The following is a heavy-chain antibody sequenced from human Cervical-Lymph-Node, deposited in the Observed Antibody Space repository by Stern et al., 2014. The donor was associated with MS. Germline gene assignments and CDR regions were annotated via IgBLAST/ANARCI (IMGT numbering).Heavy chain of an antibody. Sequence: EVRLVESGGCLVEPGGSLRLSCAASGFNFRTFTMSWVRQAPGKGLECVSSISSSNSYTYYADSVKGRFTISRDNAKTSLYLQMDSLRAEDTAVYYCVRDRGLATVTSYFDYWGQGILVTVSS. CDR2: ISSSNSYT. D-gene: IGHD4-17*01. V-gene: IGHV3-21*01. CDR1: GFNFRTFT. J-gene: IGHJ4*02. CDR3: VRDRGLATVTSYFDY.